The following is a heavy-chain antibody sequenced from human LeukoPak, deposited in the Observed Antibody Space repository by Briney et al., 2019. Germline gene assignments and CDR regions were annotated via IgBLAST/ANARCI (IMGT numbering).Heavy chain of an antibody. CDR2: INQSGST. V-gene: IGHV4-34*01. CDR1: SGSFSNYY. CDR3: ARGALKWELPPIRARKSYYFDY. Sequence: SETLSLTCAVYSGSFSNYYWSWIRQPPGKGLEWIGEINQSGSTSYNPSLKSRVTISVDTSKNHFSLKLSSVTAADTAVYYCARGALKWELPPIRARKSYYFDYWGQGTLVTVSS. J-gene: IGHJ4*02. D-gene: IGHD1-26*01.